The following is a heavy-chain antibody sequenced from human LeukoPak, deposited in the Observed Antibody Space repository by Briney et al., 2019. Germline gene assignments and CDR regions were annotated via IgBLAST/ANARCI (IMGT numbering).Heavy chain of an antibody. D-gene: IGHD3-10*01. V-gene: IGHV3-23*01. CDR1: GFTFSSYA. CDR3: AKSYYYGSGSYDY. CDR2: ISGSGGST. Sequence: GGSLRLSCAASGFTFSSYAMSWVRPAPGEGLEWVSAISGSGGSTYYADSVKGRFTISRDNSKNTLYLQMNSLRAEDTVVYYCAKSYYYGSGSYDYGGQGTLVTVSS. J-gene: IGHJ4*02.